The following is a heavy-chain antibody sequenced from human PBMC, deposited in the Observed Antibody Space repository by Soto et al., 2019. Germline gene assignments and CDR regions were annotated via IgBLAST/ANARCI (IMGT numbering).Heavy chain of an antibody. J-gene: IGHJ5*02. CDR1: GFTFDDFA. Sequence: EVQLVESGGGLVQPGRSLRLSCEASGFTFDDFAMHWVRQAPGKGLEWVSGISWNSAMMGYADSVKGRFTISRDNAKNSLYLYMDSLAPEDTALYFCAKDNRADRGAFDHWGQGTLGSVFS. CDR3: AKDNRADRGAFDH. CDR2: ISWNSAMM. D-gene: IGHD3-10*01. V-gene: IGHV3-9*01.